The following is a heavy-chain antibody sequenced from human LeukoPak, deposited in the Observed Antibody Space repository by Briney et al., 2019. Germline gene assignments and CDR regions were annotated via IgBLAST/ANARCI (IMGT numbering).Heavy chain of an antibody. J-gene: IGHJ4*02. Sequence: PGRSLRLSCAASGFTFSSYTMHWVRQAPGKGLEWVAVISYDESNKYYADSVKGRFTISRDNSKNTLYLQMNSLRAEDTAVYYCARDAGRYFDWLGYWGQGTLVTVSS. CDR1: GFTFSSYT. CDR3: ARDAGRYFDWLGY. CDR2: ISYDESNK. D-gene: IGHD3-9*01. V-gene: IGHV3-30-3*01.